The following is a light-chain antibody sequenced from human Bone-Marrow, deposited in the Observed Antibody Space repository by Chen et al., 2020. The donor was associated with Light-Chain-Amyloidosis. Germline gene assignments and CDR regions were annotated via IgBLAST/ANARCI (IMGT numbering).Light chain of an antibody. CDR2: DDS. CDR1: NIGCTS. V-gene: IGLV3-21*02. CDR3: QVWDRSSDHPV. J-gene: IGLJ3*02. Sequence: SYVLTQPSSVSVAPGQTATIACGGNNIGCTSVHWYQQTPGQAPLLVVYDDSDRPSGIPERLAGSNSGTTAPLTISRVAAGDEADYYCQVWDRSSDHPVFGGGAKLTVL.